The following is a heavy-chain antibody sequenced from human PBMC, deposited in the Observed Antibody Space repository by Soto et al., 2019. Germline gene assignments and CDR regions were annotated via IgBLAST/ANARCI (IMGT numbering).Heavy chain of an antibody. D-gene: IGHD3-10*01. CDR1: GFSVSRNY. CDR3: ARVPGRL. CDR2: VYSGAAT. J-gene: IGHJ4*02. Sequence: QLVETGGGLIQPGTSLTLSCAASGFSVSRNYMTWVRQAPGKGLEWASFVYSGAATFYADSVKGRFILSRDDSQHTMYLQMKNRRAEDTAVYYCARVPGRLWGRGTLVTVAS. V-gene: IGHV3-53*02.